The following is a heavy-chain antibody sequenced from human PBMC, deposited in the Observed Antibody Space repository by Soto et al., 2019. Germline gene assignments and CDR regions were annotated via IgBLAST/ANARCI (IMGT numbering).Heavy chain of an antibody. Sequence: GESLKISCKGSGYSFTSYRIGWVRQMPGKGLEWMGIIYPGDSDTRYSPSFQGQVTISADKSISTAYLQWSSLKASDTAMYYCARARGYCSGGSCYFVYFDYWGQGTLVTVSS. D-gene: IGHD2-15*01. CDR1: GYSFTSYR. CDR3: ARARGYCSGGSCYFVYFDY. CDR2: IYPGDSDT. V-gene: IGHV5-51*01. J-gene: IGHJ4*02.